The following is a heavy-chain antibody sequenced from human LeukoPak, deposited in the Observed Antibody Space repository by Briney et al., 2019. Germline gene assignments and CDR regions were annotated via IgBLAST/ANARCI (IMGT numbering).Heavy chain of an antibody. CDR1: GFSFSSYW. J-gene: IGHJ4*02. Sequence: GGSLRLSCAASGFSFSSYWMSWVRQTPGKGLEWVASIKQDGTEKYYVDSVKGRFTISKDNSKNSLYLQMNTLRAEDTSVYYCAREDHSTYAYWGQGTLVTVSS. D-gene: IGHD2/OR15-2a*01. CDR3: AREDHSTYAY. CDR2: IKQDGTEK. V-gene: IGHV3-7*01.